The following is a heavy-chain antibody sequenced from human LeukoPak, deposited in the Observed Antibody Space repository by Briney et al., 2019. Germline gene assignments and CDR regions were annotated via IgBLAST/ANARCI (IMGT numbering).Heavy chain of an antibody. CDR1: GFTFNSHA. CDR2: ISGSDGST. D-gene: IGHD6-6*01. Sequence: GGSLRLSCAASGFTFNSHAMNWVRQAPGKGLEWVSAISGSDGSTYYADSVKGRFTISRDNSKNTLYLQMNSLRAEDTAVYHCAKGKGYSSSSSDHWGQGTLVTVSP. V-gene: IGHV3-23*01. J-gene: IGHJ5*02. CDR3: AKGKGYSSSSSDH.